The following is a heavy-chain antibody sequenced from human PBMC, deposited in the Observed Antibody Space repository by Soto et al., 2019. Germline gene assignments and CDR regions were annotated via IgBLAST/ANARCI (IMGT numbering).Heavy chain of an antibody. CDR1: GGSFSGYY. J-gene: IGHJ6*02. CDR2: INHSGST. V-gene: IGHV4-34*01. Sequence: PSETLSLTCAVYGGSFSGYYWSWIRQPPGKGLEWIGEINHSGSTNYNPSLKSRVTISVDTSKNQFSLKLSSVTAADTAVYYCARGGVTMVRGAITKHYYYYYGMDVWGQGTTVTV. D-gene: IGHD3-10*01. CDR3: ARGGVTMVRGAITKHYYYYYGMDV.